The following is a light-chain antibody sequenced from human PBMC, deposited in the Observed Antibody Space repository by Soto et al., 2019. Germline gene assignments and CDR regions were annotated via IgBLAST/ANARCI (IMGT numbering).Light chain of an antibody. CDR1: SSDVGSYNL. J-gene: IGLJ2*01. V-gene: IGLV2-23*02. Sequence: QSVLTQPASVSGSPGQSITISCTGTSSDVGSYNLVSWYQQHPGKAPKFMIYEVSNRPSGVSNRFSGSKSGNTASLTISGLQAEDEAHYYCCSYAGSSTFVVFGGGTKVTVL. CDR2: EVS. CDR3: CSYAGSSTFVV.